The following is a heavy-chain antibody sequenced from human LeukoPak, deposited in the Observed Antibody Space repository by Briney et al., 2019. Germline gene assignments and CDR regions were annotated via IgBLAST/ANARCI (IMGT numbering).Heavy chain of an antibody. CDR3: ASLNYGPDY. D-gene: IGHD3-16*01. J-gene: IGHJ4*02. CDR2: IDNDGRGT. V-gene: IGHV3-74*01. Sequence: PGGSLRLSCAASGFTFSSYWMHWVRQAPGKVLVWVSRIDNDGRGTSYADSVKGRFTISRDNAKNRLYLQMNSLRAEDTAVYYCASLNYGPDYWGQGTLVTVSS. CDR1: GFTFSSYW.